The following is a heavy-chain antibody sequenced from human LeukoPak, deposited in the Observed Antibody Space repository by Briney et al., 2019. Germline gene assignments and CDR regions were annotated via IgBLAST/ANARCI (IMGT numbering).Heavy chain of an antibody. CDR1: GYTFTSYD. V-gene: IGHV1-8*01. CDR2: MNPNSGNT. D-gene: IGHD3-9*01. Sequence: GASVKVSCKASGYTFTSYDINWVRQATGQGLERMGWMNPNSGNTGYAQKFQGRVTMTRNTSISTAYMELSSLRSEDTAVYYCARGADVLRYFDWLNGNAFDIWGQGTMVTVSS. J-gene: IGHJ3*02. CDR3: ARGADVLRYFDWLNGNAFDI.